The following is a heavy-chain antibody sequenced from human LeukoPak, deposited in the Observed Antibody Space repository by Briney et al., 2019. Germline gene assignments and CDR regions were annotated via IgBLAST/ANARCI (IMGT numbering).Heavy chain of an antibody. CDR3: AGAWPKDSSGWYTIDY. V-gene: IGHV4-61*01. J-gene: IGHJ4*02. Sequence: PSETLSLTCTVSGGSVSSGSYYWSWIRQPPGKGLEWIGYIYYSGSTNYNTSLKSRVTISVDTSKNQFSLKLSSVTAADTAVYYYAGAWPKDSSGWYTIDYWGQGTLVTVSS. CDR1: GGSVSSGSYY. CDR2: IYYSGST. D-gene: IGHD6-19*01.